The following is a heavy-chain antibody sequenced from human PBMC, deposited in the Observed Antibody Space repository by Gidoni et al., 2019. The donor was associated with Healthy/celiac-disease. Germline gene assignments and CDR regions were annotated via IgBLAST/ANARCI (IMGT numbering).Heavy chain of an antibody. J-gene: IGHJ6*02. V-gene: IGHV3-30*11. CDR3: ARDREQQLVQDYYYGMDV. CDR1: GSTFSSHA. D-gene: IGHD6-13*01. CDR2: ISYDGSNK. Sequence: QVQLVESGGGGVHPGRSPRLPCAASGSTFSSHARHWVRQGPGKGLVWVAVISYDGSNKYYADYVEGRFTMSRDNSKNTLYLRMNSLRAEDTAVYYCARDREQQLVQDYYYGMDVWGQGTTVTVSS.